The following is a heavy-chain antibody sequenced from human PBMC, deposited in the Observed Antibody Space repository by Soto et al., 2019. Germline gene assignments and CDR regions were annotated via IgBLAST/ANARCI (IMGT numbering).Heavy chain of an antibody. CDR3: ARLYDSSGYYPDY. V-gene: IGHV4-59*08. CDR2: IYYSGST. Sequence: SATLSLTCTFNRYSIISYYWRWIRKPPGKGLEWIGYIYYSGSTNYNPSLKSRVTISVDTSKNQFSLKLSSVTAADTAVYYCARLYDSSGYYPDYWGQGTLVTVS. J-gene: IGHJ4*02. CDR1: RYSIISYY. D-gene: IGHD3-22*01.